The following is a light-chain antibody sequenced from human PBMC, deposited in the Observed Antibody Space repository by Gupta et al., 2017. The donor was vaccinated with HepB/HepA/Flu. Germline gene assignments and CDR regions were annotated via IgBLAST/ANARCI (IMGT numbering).Light chain of an antibody. CDR2: AAS. J-gene: IGKJ3*01. V-gene: IGKV1-39*01. CDR1: QSFSNY. CDR3: QQTYSTPRS. Sequence: DIQMTQSPSSLSASVGDRVTITCRASQSFSNYLNWYQQKPGKAPKLLTYAASSLQSGVPSRFSGSGSGTEFTLTISSLQPEDFATYYCQQTYSTPRSFGHGTKVDIK.